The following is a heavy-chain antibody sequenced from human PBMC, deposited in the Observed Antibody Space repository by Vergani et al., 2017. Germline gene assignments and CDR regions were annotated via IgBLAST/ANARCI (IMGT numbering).Heavy chain of an antibody. J-gene: IGHJ3*01. CDR2: ISASGNA. CDR1: GGSISAGYYF. CDR3: ARRSGGYYSGGKVHPLRTAFDV. D-gene: IGHD2-15*01. Sequence: QVQLQASGPGRVKPSQTLSLTCTMSGGSISAGYYFWSWIRQPAGKGLEWLGHISASGNASHSPSLKTRVSMSVDTSKSQFSLTVTSVTAADTAIYFCARRSGGYYSGGKVHPLRTAFDVWVHGTVVTVSS. V-gene: IGHV4-61*02.